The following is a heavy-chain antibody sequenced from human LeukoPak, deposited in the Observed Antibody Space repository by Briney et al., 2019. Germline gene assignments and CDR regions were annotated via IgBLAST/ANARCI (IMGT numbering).Heavy chain of an antibody. D-gene: IGHD4-17*01. V-gene: IGHV3-23*01. CDR2: ISGSGGST. J-gene: IGHJ5*02. CDR3: VKQERDFGDSRTES. Sequence: GGSLRLSCAASGFTFSRYAMSWVRQAPGKGLEWVSVISGSGGSTNYADSVKGRFTISRDNSKSMLYLQMNSLRVEDTAVYCCVKQERDFGDSRTESWGRGTLVTVSS. CDR1: GFTFSRYA.